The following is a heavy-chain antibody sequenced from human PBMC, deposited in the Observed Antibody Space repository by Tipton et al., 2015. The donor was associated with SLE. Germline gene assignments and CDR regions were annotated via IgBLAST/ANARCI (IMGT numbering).Heavy chain of an antibody. CDR1: GGSISSHY. CDR3: ARDADTKDEDGMAV. J-gene: IGHJ6*02. CDR2: IYTSGST. V-gene: IGHV4-4*09. Sequence: TLSLTCIVSGGSISSHYWSWIRQPPGKGLEWIGYIYTSGSTNYNPSLKSRVTISVDTSKNQFSLKRTSVTAADTAVYYCARDADTKDEDGMAVWGQGTPVTVSS.